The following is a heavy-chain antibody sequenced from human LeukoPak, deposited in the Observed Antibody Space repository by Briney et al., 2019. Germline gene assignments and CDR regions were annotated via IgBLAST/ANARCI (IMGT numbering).Heavy chain of an antibody. Sequence: GGSLRLSCAASGFTFSSYEMNWVRQAPGKGLEWVSYISSSGSTIYYADSVKGRFTISRDNAKNSLYLQMNSLRAEDTAVYYCARDRQQLVPTNYYYYGMDVWGKGTTVTVSS. J-gene: IGHJ6*04. D-gene: IGHD6-13*01. V-gene: IGHV3-48*03. CDR2: ISSSGSTI. CDR1: GFTFSSYE. CDR3: ARDRQQLVPTNYYYYGMDV.